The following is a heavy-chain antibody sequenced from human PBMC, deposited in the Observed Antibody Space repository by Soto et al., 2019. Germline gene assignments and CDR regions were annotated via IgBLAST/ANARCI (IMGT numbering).Heavy chain of an antibody. CDR2: INPYNGNT. J-gene: IGHJ4*02. V-gene: IGHV1-18*01. CDR3: ARVGVGLAAPRVWPY. CDR1: GYTFTSYG. D-gene: IGHD6-13*01. Sequence: GASVKVSCKASGYTFTSYGISWVRQAPGQGLEWMAWINPYNGNTKYAEKFLGRVTVTTDTSTATAYTEVRSLTSDDTAAFYCARVGVGLAAPRVWPYWGQGTPVTVSS.